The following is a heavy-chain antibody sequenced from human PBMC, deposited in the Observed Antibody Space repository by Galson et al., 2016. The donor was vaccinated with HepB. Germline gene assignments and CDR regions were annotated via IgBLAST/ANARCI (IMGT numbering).Heavy chain of an antibody. CDR3: VTVHGGSPLD. Sequence: SETLSLTCTVSGASMEYYYWSWIRQPPGKGLEWVGDIYYSGATNYNPSLKSRVTILIDTSKSQFSLRLTSLIAADTAVYYCVTVHGGSPLDWGQGTLVIVSS. CDR1: GASMEYYY. D-gene: IGHD1-26*01. J-gene: IGHJ4*02. V-gene: IGHV4-59*12. CDR2: IYYSGAT.